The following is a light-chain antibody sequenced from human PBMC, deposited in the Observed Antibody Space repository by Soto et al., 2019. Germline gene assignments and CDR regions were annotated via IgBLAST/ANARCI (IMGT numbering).Light chain of an antibody. CDR3: QESYTTLA. CDR2: AAS. CDR1: QSISTS. J-gene: IGKJ4*01. V-gene: IGKV1-39*01. Sequence: DIQMTQSPSSLSASVGDRVTITCRASQSISTSLNRYQQKPGNAPQLLIYAASSLQSGVPSRFGGSGSGTDFTLTISSLQPEDFATYYCQESYTTLAFGGGTKVEIK.